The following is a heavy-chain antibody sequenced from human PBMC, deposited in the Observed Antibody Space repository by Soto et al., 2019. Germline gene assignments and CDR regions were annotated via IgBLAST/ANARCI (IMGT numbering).Heavy chain of an antibody. Sequence: GGSLRLSCAASGFTFSSYAMSWVRQAPGKGLEWVSTISGSGGSTYYADSVKGRFTISRDNSKNTLYLQMKSLRAEDTAVYYCAKAHYYDSSGYFHDAFDIWGQGTMVTVSS. CDR2: ISGSGGST. CDR1: GFTFSSYA. D-gene: IGHD3-22*01. J-gene: IGHJ3*02. CDR3: AKAHYYDSSGYFHDAFDI. V-gene: IGHV3-23*01.